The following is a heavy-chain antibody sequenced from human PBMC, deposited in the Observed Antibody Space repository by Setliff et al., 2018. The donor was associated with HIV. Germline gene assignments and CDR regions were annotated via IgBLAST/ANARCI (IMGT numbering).Heavy chain of an antibody. D-gene: IGHD2-21*02. CDR2: IFPGDSKM. CDR3: ARGIAALTASFDS. Sequence: GESLKISCKGSGYSFTSYWIAWVRQRPGKGLEWMGIIFPGDSKMRYSPSFQGRVTLSADKSISTAYLQWSSLQTSDSGMYYCARGIAALTASFDSWGQGSLVTVSS. J-gene: IGHJ4*02. V-gene: IGHV5-51*01. CDR1: GYSFTSYW.